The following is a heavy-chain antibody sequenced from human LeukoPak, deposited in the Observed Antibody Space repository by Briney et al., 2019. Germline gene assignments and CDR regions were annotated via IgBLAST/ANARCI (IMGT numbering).Heavy chain of an antibody. D-gene: IGHD6-19*01. J-gene: IGHJ4*02. CDR2: IYSGGST. V-gene: IGHV3-53*01. CDR1: GFTVSSNY. Sequence: GSLRLSCAASGFTVSSNYMSWVRQAPGKGLEWVSVIYSGGSTYYADSVKGRFTISRDNSKNMLYLQMNSLRAEDTAVYYCARSSAVAAFFDYWGQGTLVTVSS. CDR3: ARSSAVAAFFDY.